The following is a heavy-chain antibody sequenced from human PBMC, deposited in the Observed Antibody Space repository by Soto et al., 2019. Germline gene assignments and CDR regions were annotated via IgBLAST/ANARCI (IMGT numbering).Heavy chain of an antibody. V-gene: IGHV5-51*01. CDR2: IYPSNSET. CDR3: ARQGYHYDTYSFGY. Sequence: EVQLVQSGAGVKKPGESLKISCKASGYTFTSYWIGWVRQMPGKGLEWMGIIYPSNSETIFSPSFQGQVTLSADKSIFTAYLQWSSLKASDTAIYYCARQGYHYDTYSFGYWGQGTLVTVSP. J-gene: IGHJ4*02. CDR1: GYTFTSYW. D-gene: IGHD3-22*01.